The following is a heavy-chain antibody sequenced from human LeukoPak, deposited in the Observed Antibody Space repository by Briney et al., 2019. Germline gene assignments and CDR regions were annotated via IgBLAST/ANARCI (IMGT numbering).Heavy chain of an antibody. Sequence: SETLSLTCTVSGGSISSGDCYWSWIRQPPGKGLEWIGYIYYSGSTYYNPSLKSRVTISVDTSKNQFSLKLSSVTAAETAVYYCARDFSSGWTAYYIDYWGQGTLVTVSS. CDR3: ARDFSSGWTAYYIDY. D-gene: IGHD6-19*01. V-gene: IGHV4-30-4*08. J-gene: IGHJ4*02. CDR2: IYYSGST. CDR1: GGSISSGDCY.